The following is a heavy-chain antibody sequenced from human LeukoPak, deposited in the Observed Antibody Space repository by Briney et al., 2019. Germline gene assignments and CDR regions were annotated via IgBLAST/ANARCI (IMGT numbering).Heavy chain of an antibody. CDR2: ISGSGGST. Sequence: PGGSLRLSCAASGFTFSSYAMGWVRQAPGKGLEWVSAISGSGGSTYYADSVKGRFTISRDNSKNTLYLQMNSLRAEDTAVYYCAKAKGYYDILTHLDYWGQGTLVTVSS. V-gene: IGHV3-23*01. CDR3: AKAKGYYDILTHLDY. CDR1: GFTFSSYA. J-gene: IGHJ4*02. D-gene: IGHD3-9*01.